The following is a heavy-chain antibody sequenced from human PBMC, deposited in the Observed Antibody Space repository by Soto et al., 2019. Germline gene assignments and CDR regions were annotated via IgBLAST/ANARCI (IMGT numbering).Heavy chain of an antibody. Sequence: QVQLQESGPGLVKPSQTLSLTCTVSGGSISSGTYYWSWIRQHPGKGLEWIGYIYYSGSAYYNPSLQSRVTISVDTSKTQFSLKLSSVTAADTAVYYGARAAKTYSYGMDVWGQGTTVSVSS. J-gene: IGHJ6*02. V-gene: IGHV4-31*03. D-gene: IGHD6-13*01. CDR1: GGSISSGTYY. CDR3: ARAAKTYSYGMDV. CDR2: IYYSGSA.